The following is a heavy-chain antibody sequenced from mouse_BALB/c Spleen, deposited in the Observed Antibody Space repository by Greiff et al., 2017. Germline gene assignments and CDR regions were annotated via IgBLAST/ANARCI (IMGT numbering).Heavy chain of an antibody. CDR3: ATYYGSSYNYAMDD. J-gene: IGHJ4*01. CDR2: ILPGSGST. Sequence: QVQLQQSGAELMKPGASVKISCKATGYTFSSYWIEWVKQRPGHGLEWIGEILPGSGSTSYNKKFKGKATFTADTSSNTAYMQLSSLTSEDSAVYYCATYYGSSYNYAMDDWGQGTSVTVSS. CDR1: GYTFSSYW. V-gene: IGHV1-9*01. D-gene: IGHD1-1*01.